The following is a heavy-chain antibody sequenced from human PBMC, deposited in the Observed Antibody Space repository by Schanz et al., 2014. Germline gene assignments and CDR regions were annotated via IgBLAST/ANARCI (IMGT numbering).Heavy chain of an antibody. CDR3: ARDNRQCSGRCRGDSYDPCGIDV. J-gene: IGHJ6*02. D-gene: IGHD2-15*01. CDR1: GFNFSNYD. V-gene: IGHV3-30*03. Sequence: QVQLVESGGGVVQPGRSLRLSCAASGFNFSNYDIHWVRQAPGKGLEWVALIYYNGTNKYYADSVKGRFTISRDNSQNTLCLQMNTLRTEDTAVYCCARDNRQCSGRCRGDSYDPCGIDVWGQGTTVIVSS. CDR2: IYYNGTNK.